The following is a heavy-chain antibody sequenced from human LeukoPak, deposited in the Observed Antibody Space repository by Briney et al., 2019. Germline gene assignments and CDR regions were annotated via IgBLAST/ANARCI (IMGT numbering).Heavy chain of an antibody. V-gene: IGHV3-48*01. CDR3: ARSMLTIPIPGGY. CDR2: ISSSSSTI. Sequence: GGSLRLSCAASGFTFSSYSMNWVRQAPGKGLEWVSYISSSSSTIYYADSVKGRFTISRDNAKNSLYLQMNSLRAEDTAVYYCARSMLTIPIPGGYWGQGTLVTVSS. D-gene: IGHD3-16*01. CDR1: GFTFSSYS. J-gene: IGHJ4*02.